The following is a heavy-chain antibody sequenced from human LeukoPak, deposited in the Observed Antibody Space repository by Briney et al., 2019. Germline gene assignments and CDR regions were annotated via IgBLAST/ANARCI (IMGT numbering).Heavy chain of an antibody. CDR1: AASFISSSHH. CDR3: VRHDGRGGATMGAFDS. Sequence: SETLSLTCTVSAASFISSSHHWGWIRQSPGTGLEWIGTVYYGRTTYYNPSLDGRVTISLDTSANHFSLQLNSVTAADTAVYYCVRHDGRGGATMGAFDSWGQGSLVTVSS. CDR2: VYYGRTT. V-gene: IGHV4-39*01. D-gene: IGHD5-12*01. J-gene: IGHJ5*01.